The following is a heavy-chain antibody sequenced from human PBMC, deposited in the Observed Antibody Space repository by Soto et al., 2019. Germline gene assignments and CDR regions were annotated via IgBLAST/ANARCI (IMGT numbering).Heavy chain of an antibody. J-gene: IGHJ6*02. V-gene: IGHV4-4*02. Sequence: QVQLQESGPGLVKPSGTLSLTCAVSSGSISSGHWWNWVRQPPGKGLEWIGEIYQSGSTHYNPSLKSRVTVSVDKSMNQFSLKLTSVTAADTAVYYCATNSYYSLGVWGQGPTVTVSS. CDR3: ATNSYYSLGV. CDR1: SGSISSGHW. CDR2: IYQSGST.